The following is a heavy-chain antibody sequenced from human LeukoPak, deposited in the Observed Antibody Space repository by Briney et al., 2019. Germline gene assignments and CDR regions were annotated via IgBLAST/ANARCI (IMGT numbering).Heavy chain of an antibody. CDR2: IIPILGIA. CDR3: AISRSYGAFYNFDY. J-gene: IGHJ4*02. D-gene: IGHD1-26*01. Sequence: SVKVSCKAPGGTFSDYAINWVRQAPGQGLEWMGRIIPILGIANYAQKFQGRVTITADKSTSTAYMELSSLRSGDTAVYYCAISRSYGAFYNFDYWGQGTLVTVSS. V-gene: IGHV1-69*04. CDR1: GGTFSDYA.